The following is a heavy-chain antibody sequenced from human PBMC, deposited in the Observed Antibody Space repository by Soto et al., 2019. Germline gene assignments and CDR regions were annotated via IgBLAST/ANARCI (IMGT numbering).Heavy chain of an antibody. D-gene: IGHD1-1*01. Sequence: QVQLVQSGAEVKEPGSSVKVSCKVSGGTFSSQTINWVRQVPGQGLEWMGSVIPIIGEGKYAQSFLGRVTIPADRSTRTAYLELSSLSSGDTAVYYCARPAVNDLDADSSAFDIWGQGTMVTVSS. CDR2: VIPIIGEG. V-gene: IGHV1-69*02. CDR1: GGTFSSQT. CDR3: ARPAVNDLDADSSAFDI. J-gene: IGHJ3*02.